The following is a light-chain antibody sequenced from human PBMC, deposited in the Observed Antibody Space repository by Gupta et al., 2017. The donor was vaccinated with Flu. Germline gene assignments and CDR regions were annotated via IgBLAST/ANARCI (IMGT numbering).Light chain of an antibody. CDR3: QKYYSTPFT. Sequence: DIVMTQSPDSLAVSLGERATINCKSSQSVLYSSNNKNYLAWYQQKPGQPPKLLIYWASTRESGVPDRCSGSGSGTDFTLTISSLQAEDVAVYYCQKYYSTPFTFGQGTRLEIK. CDR1: QSVLYSSNNKNY. J-gene: IGKJ5*01. CDR2: WAS. V-gene: IGKV4-1*01.